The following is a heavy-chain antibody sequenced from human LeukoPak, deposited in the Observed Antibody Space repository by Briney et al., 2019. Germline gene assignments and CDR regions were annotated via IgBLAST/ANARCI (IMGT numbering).Heavy chain of an antibody. CDR1: GGSISSYY. D-gene: IGHD5-18*01. V-gene: IGHV4-59*01. Sequence: SETLSLPCTVSGGSISSYYWSWIRQPPGKGLEWIGYIYYSGSTNYNPSLKSRVTISVDTSKNQFSLKLSSVTAADTAVYYWARAQVDTAMGFEYWGQGTLVSVSS. CDR2: IYYSGST. CDR3: ARAQVDTAMGFEY. J-gene: IGHJ4*02.